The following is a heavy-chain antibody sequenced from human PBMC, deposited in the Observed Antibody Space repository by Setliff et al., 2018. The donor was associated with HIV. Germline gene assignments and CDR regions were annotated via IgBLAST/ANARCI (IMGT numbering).Heavy chain of an antibody. CDR1: GYRLTSYA. J-gene: IGHJ4*02. Sequence: GASVKVSCKASGYRLTSYAMNWVRQAPGQGLEWMGWINTHTGNPTYAQGFTGRSIFSLDTSVSTAYLQISSLKAEDTAVYYCARGELDLDYWGQGTLVTVSS. CDR2: INTHTGNP. V-gene: IGHV7-4-1*02. D-gene: IGHD1-1*01. CDR3: ARGELDLDY.